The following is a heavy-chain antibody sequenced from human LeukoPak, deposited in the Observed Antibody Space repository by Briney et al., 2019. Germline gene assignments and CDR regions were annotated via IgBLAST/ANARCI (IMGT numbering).Heavy chain of an antibody. J-gene: IGHJ4*02. D-gene: IGHD3-3*01. V-gene: IGHV3-30-3*01. CDR2: ISYGGHQK. CDR3: ARVFLERLTSGYFDN. CDR1: GFTFSDYA. Sequence: GGSLRLSCAASGFTFSDYAMHWVRQGPGKGLEWVAVISYGGHQKYYGDSVKGRFTISRDNPKNTLYLQMNSLRDDDTATYYCARVFLERLTSGYFDNWGQGTLVTVSS.